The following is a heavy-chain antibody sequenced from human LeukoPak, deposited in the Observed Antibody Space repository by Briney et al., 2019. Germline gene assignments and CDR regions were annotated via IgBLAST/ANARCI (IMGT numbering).Heavy chain of an antibody. CDR1: GGSLSSGGYS. V-gene: IGHV4-30-2*01. CDR3: ARGVTTYCSGGSCYFWDY. J-gene: IGHJ4*02. Sequence: SETLSLTCAVSGGSLSSGGYSWSWLRQPPGTGLEWLGYIYHSGSTYYNPSLKSRVTISVDRSKNQFSLKLSSVTAADTAVYYCARGVTTYCSGGSCYFWDYWGQGTLVTVSS. CDR2: IYHSGST. D-gene: IGHD2-15*01.